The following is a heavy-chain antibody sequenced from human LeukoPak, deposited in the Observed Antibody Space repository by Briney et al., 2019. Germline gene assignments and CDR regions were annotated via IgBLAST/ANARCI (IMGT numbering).Heavy chain of an antibody. J-gene: IGHJ6*02. CDR2: INHSGST. Sequence: PSETLPLTCAVYGGSFSGYYWSWIRQPPGKGLEWIGEINHSGSTNYNPSLKSRVTISVDTSKNQFSLKLSSVTAADTAVYYCARGGAFIVVVPAAIGKRYYYGMDVWGQGTTVTVSS. D-gene: IGHD2-2*01. CDR3: ARGGAFIVVVPAAIGKRYYYGMDV. V-gene: IGHV4-34*01. CDR1: GGSFSGYY.